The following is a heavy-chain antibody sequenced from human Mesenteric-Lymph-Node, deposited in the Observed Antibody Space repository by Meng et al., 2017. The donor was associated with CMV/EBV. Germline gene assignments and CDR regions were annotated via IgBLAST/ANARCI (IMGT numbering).Heavy chain of an antibody. J-gene: IGHJ5*02. Sequence: SVKVSCKASGGTFSSYAISWVRQAPGQGLEWMGGIIPILGIANYAQKFQGRVTITTDESTSTAYMELSSLRSEDTAVYYCARGGGSYYGSWFDPWGQGTLVTVSS. CDR1: GGTFSSYA. D-gene: IGHD1-26*01. V-gene: IGHV1-69*10. CDR3: ARGGGSYYGSWFDP. CDR2: IIPILGIA.